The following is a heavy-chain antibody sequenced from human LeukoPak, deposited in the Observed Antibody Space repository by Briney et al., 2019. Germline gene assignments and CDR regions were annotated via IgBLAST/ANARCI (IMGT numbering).Heavy chain of an antibody. V-gene: IGHV3-74*01. Sequence: GGSLRLSCAASGFTFSDYCMHWVRHAPGKGLVWVSRMNRDGTSTRYADSEKGRFTISRDNAKNTLYLQMNSLRAEDTAVYYCARGSDRVAVAGLNWFDPWGQGTLVTVSS. J-gene: IGHJ5*02. CDR3: ARGSDRVAVAGLNWFDP. CDR1: GFTFSDYC. D-gene: IGHD6-19*01. CDR2: MNRDGTST.